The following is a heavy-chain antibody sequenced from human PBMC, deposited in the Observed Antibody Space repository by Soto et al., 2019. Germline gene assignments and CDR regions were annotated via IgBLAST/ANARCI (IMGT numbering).Heavy chain of an antibody. V-gene: IGHV3-53*01. CDR2: IYSGGST. Sequence: EVQLVESGGGLIQPGGSLRLSCAASGFTVSSNYMSWVRQAPGKGLEWVPVIYSGGSTYYADSVKGRFTISRDNSKNTLYLQMNSLRAEDTAVYYCAGQGYGDYYNWFDPCGQGTLVTVSS. CDR1: GFTVSSNY. D-gene: IGHD4-17*01. J-gene: IGHJ5*02. CDR3: AGQGYGDYYNWFDP.